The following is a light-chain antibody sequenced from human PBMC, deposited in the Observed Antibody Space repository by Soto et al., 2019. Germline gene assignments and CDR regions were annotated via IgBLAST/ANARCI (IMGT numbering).Light chain of an antibody. J-gene: IGLJ2*01. Sequence: QPVLTQPPSASASLGASVTLTCTLSSGYSNYKVDWYQQRPGKGPRFVMRVGTGGIVGSKGDGIPDRFSVLGSGLNRYLTIKNIQEEDESDYHCGADHGSGSNFGVVLGGGTQRPS. CDR1: SGYSNYK. V-gene: IGLV9-49*01. CDR2: VGTGGIVG. CDR3: GADHGSGSNFGVV.